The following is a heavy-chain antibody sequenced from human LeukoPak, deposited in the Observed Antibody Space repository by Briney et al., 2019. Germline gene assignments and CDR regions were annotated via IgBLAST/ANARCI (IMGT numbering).Heavy chain of an antibody. D-gene: IGHD7-27*01. CDR1: GFTFSSYW. J-gene: IGHJ3*02. CDR3: ANDVSQTGAFNI. V-gene: IGHV3-7*01. CDR2: IKQDGIKT. Sequence: PGGSLRLSCAGSGFTFSSYWMNWVRQAPGKGLEWVANIKQDGIKTHYVDSVKGRFTISRDNARSSLYLQMNSLRVEDTAVYYCANDVSQTGAFNIWGQGTMVTVSS.